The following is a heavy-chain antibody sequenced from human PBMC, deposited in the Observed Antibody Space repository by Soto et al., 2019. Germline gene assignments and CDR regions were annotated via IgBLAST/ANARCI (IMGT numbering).Heavy chain of an antibody. CDR2: IYYSGST. CDR3: ARESKYDTSGYPPWFAP. D-gene: IGHD3-22*01. CDR1: VASISSGGYY. V-gene: IGHV4-31*03. Sequence: QVQLQESGPGLVKPSQTLSLTCTVSVASISSGGYYWSWIRQHPGEGLEWIGYIYYSGSTSYNPSIKSRVTISVDTSKNQCSLKLSSVTDADTAVYYCARESKYDTSGYPPWFAPWGQGTLVTVSS. J-gene: IGHJ5*02.